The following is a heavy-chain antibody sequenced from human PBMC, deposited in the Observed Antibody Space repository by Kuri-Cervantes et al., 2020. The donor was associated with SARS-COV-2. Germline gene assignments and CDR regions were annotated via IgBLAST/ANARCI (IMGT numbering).Heavy chain of an antibody. CDR1: GGSFSGYY. V-gene: IGHV4-34*01. CDR3: AREPLYGDYFDY. D-gene: IGHD4-17*01. J-gene: IGHJ4*02. Sequence: SETLSLTCAVYGGSFSGYYWSWIRQPPGKGLEWIGEINHSGSTNYNPSLKSPVTISVDTSKNQFSLKLSSVTAADTAVYYCAREPLYGDYFDYWGQGTLVTVSS. CDR2: INHSGST.